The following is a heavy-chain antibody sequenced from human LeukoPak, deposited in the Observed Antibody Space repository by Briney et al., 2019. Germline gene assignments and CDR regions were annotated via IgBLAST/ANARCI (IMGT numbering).Heavy chain of an antibody. CDR1: GGTFSSYA. D-gene: IGHD2-15*01. CDR2: IIPIFGTA. V-gene: IGHV1-69*13. J-gene: IGHJ4*02. CDR3: ARGRWSGPFDY. Sequence: GASVKVSCKASGGTFSSYAISWVRQAPGQGLEWMGGIIPIFGTANYAQKFQGRATITADESTSTAYMELSSLRSEDTAVYYCARGRWSGPFDYWGQGTLVTVSS.